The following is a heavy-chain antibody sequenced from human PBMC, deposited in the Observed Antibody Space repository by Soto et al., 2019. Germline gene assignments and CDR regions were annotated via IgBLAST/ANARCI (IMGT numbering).Heavy chain of an antibody. J-gene: IGHJ5*02. CDR1: GYTFTSYD. Sequence: QVQLVQSGAEVKKPGASVKVSCKASGYTFTSYDINWVRQATGQGLEWRGWMNPNSGNTGYAQKFQGRVTMTRNTSISTAYMELSSLRSEDTAVYYCARVGEYYDFWSGYWGFDPWGQGTLVTVSS. CDR3: ARVGEYYDFWSGYWGFDP. V-gene: IGHV1-8*01. CDR2: MNPNSGNT. D-gene: IGHD3-3*01.